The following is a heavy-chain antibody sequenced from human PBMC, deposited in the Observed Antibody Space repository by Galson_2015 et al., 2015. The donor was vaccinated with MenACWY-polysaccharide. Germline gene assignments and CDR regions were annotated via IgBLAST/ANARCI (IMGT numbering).Heavy chain of an antibody. CDR3: ASHVIGGGYFDY. CDR1: GYTFSRYP. Sequence: SVKVSCKASGYTFSRYPIHWVRQAPGQRFEWMGWITGGNGDTKYSEKLQGRVSITKDTSANTVYMELSSLTYEDTAVVHCASHVIGGGYFDYWGQGTLVTVSS. D-gene: IGHD2/OR15-2a*01. CDR2: ITGGNGDT. J-gene: IGHJ4*02. V-gene: IGHV1-3*01.